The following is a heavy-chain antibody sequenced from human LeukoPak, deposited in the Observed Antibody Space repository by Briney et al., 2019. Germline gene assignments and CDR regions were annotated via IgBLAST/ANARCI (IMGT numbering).Heavy chain of an antibody. V-gene: IGHV3-15*01. Sequence: PGGSLRLSCAASGFTFSNAWMSWVRQAPGKGLEWVGRITSKTDGGTTDYVAPVKGRFTISRDDAKNTLYLQMNSLRAEDTAVYYCAKETSDILTGYYLLYGAIYFDYWGQGTLVAVSS. D-gene: IGHD3-9*01. CDR2: ITSKTDGGTT. CDR1: GFTFSNAW. J-gene: IGHJ4*02. CDR3: AKETSDILTGYYLLYGAIYFDY.